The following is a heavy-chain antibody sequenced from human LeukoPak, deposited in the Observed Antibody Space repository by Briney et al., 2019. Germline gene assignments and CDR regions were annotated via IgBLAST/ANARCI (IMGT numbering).Heavy chain of an antibody. CDR2: IRSKAYGGTT. CDR3: TRYYYGSGSYSSFNWFDP. J-gene: IGHJ5*02. Sequence: GGSLRLSCTASGFTFSDYAMSWVRQAPGKGLEWVGFIRSKAYGGTTEYAASVQGRFTISRDDSKSIAYLQMNSLKTEDTAVYYCTRYYYGSGSYSSFNWFDPWGQGTLVTVSS. D-gene: IGHD3-10*01. V-gene: IGHV3-49*04. CDR1: GFTFSDYA.